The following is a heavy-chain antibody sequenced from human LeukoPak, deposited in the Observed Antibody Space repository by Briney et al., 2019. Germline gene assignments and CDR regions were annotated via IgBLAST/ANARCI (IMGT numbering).Heavy chain of an antibody. CDR2: ISWNSGSI. Sequence: GRSLRLSCAASGFTFDDYAMHWVRHAPGKGLEWVSGISWNSGSIGYADSVKGRFTISRDNAKNSLYLQMNSLRAEDTAVYYCARDRLVRGVISAFDIWGQGTMVTVSS. V-gene: IGHV3-9*01. CDR3: ARDRLVRGVISAFDI. D-gene: IGHD3-10*01. J-gene: IGHJ3*02. CDR1: GFTFDDYA.